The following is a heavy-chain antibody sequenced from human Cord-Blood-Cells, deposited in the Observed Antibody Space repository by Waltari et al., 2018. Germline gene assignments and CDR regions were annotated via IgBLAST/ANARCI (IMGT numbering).Heavy chain of an antibody. CDR2: INPNSGGT. Sequence: QVQLVQSGAEVKKPGDSVQVFCKASGYTFTGYYMPWVRQAPGQGLEWMGRINPNSGGTNYAQKFQGRVTMTRDTSISTAYMELSRLRSDDTAVYYCALWSGYRDYWGQGTLVTVSS. CDR3: ALWSGYRDY. J-gene: IGHJ4*02. V-gene: IGHV1-2*06. D-gene: IGHD3-3*01. CDR1: GYTFTGYY.